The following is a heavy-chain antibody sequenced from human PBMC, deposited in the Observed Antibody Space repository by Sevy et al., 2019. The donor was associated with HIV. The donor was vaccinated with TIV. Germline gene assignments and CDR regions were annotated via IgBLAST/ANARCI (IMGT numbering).Heavy chain of an antibody. CDR2: INTNTGQP. V-gene: IGHV7-4-1*02. Sequence: ASVKVSCKASGYNFRSYNITWVRQAPGQGLEWMGWINTNTGQPTYVQGFTGRFVFSLDTSVSTAYLQISSLKTEDTAVYYCAREMGPFDYWGQGTLVTVSS. CDR3: AREMGPFDY. CDR1: GYNFRSYN. J-gene: IGHJ4*02.